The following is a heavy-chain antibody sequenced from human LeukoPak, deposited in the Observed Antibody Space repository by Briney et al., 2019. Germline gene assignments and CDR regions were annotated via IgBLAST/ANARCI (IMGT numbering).Heavy chain of an antibody. V-gene: IGHV3-33*01. CDR3: ARKKRVDTDSIMVYYYYAMDV. Sequence: PGGSLRLSCAASGFTFGSYGMHWVRQAPGKGLEWVAVIWYEGSNKYYADSVKGRFTISRDNSKKTLYLQMNNLRAEDTAAYYCARKKRVDTDSIMVYYYYAMDVWGQGTTVTVSS. D-gene: IGHD5-18*01. J-gene: IGHJ6*02. CDR2: IWYEGSNK. CDR1: GFTFGSYG.